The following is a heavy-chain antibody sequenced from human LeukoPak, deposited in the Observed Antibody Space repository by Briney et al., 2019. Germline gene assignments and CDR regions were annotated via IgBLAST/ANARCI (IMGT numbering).Heavy chain of an antibody. Sequence: ASVKVSCKASGYTFSSYGINWLRQAPGQGLEWMGRSSVNNVNKNYVEKLQARVTMTTDTSTSTAYMELRSLRPDDTAVYYCARGGYGSGSYYFDYWGQGTLVTVSS. J-gene: IGHJ4*02. CDR3: ARGGYGSGSYYFDY. D-gene: IGHD3-10*01. CDR2: SSVNNVNK. CDR1: GYTFSSYG. V-gene: IGHV1-18*01.